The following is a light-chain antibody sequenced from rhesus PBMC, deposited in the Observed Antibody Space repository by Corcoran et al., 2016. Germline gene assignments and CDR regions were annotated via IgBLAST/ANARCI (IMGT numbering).Light chain of an antibody. CDR2: DAS. CDR1: QGITND. CDR3: QHYYSIPLA. J-gene: IGKJ4*01. Sequence: DIQMTQSPSSLSASVGDRVTITCRASQGITNDLAWYQQKPGETPKLLTYDASSLQSGIPSRFSGSGSGTDFTLTISSLQPEDFATYYCQHYYSIPLAFGGWTKVEIK. V-gene: IGKV1-33*02.